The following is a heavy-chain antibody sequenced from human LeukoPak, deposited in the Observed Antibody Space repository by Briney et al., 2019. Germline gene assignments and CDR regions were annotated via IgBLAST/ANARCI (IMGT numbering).Heavy chain of an antibody. D-gene: IGHD2-2*01. CDR3: ARAYCSSTSCFG. Sequence: PGGSLRLSCAASGFTFSSYNMNWVRQAPGKGLEWASSISYSSRARYYADSVKGRFTISRDNFKDSLYLQMDSLKVDDTAVYYCARAYCSSTSCFGWGQGTLVTVSS. CDR2: ISYSSRAR. J-gene: IGHJ4*02. V-gene: IGHV3-48*01. CDR1: GFTFSSYN.